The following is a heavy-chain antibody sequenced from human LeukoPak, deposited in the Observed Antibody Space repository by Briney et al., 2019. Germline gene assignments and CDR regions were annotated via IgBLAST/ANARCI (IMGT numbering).Heavy chain of an antibody. J-gene: IGHJ4*02. CDR3: ASYSISPDSMFGDYFDH. CDR1: GLTFNNYG. Sequence: GGTLRLSCAASGLTFNNYGMNWVRQAPGRGLEWVSGISGDGYITYNPDSLRGRFTISRDTSKNTLYLQMDSLRAEDTAVYYCASYSISPDSMFGDYFDHWGQGTLVTVSS. CDR2: ISGDGYIT. D-gene: IGHD3-16*01. V-gene: IGHV3-23*01.